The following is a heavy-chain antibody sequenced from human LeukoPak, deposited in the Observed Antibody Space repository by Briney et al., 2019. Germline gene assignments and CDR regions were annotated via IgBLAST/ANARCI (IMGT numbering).Heavy chain of an antibody. CDR3: ARDPKTYYYDSSGRSRGVFDY. CDR1: GFTFSSYS. D-gene: IGHD3-22*01. CDR2: ISSSSSYI. J-gene: IGHJ4*02. Sequence: GGSLRLSCAASGFTFSSYSMNWVRQAPGKGLEWVSSISSSSSYIYYADSVKGQFTISRDNAKNSLYLQMNSLRAEDTAVYYCARDPKTYYYDSSGRSRGVFDYWGQGTLVTVSS. V-gene: IGHV3-21*01.